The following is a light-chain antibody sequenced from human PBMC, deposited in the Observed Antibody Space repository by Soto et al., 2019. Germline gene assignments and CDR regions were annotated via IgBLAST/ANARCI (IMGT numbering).Light chain of an antibody. CDR1: QDIRNF. CDR3: QKYSSVPV. CDR2: AAS. V-gene: IGKV1-27*01. J-gene: IGKJ3*01. Sequence: DIQMTQSPTSLSASVGDRVTITCRASQDIRNFVAWYQQKPGKAPKLLIYAASTLQSGVPSRFSGSGSGTDFTLTINSPQPEDVATYSCQKYSSVPVFGPGTKMEIK.